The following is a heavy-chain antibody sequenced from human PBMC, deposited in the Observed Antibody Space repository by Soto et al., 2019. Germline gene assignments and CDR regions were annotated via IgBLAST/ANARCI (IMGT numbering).Heavy chain of an antibody. CDR1: GFTFSSYG. J-gene: IGHJ4*02. CDR2: IWYDGSNK. CDR3: ARAAAGSVYFDY. D-gene: IGHD6-13*01. V-gene: IGHV3-33*01. Sequence: QVQLVESGGGVVQPGRSLRLSCAASGFTFSSYGMHWVRQAPGKGLEWVAVIWYDGSNKYYADSVKGRFTISRDNSKNTLDREMNSLRPDDTAVDYCARAAAGSVYFDYWGRGALVTVSS.